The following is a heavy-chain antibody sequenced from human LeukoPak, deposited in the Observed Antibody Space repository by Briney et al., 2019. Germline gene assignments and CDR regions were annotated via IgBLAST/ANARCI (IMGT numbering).Heavy chain of an antibody. CDR3: ARVLLWFGDFSVKAFDI. J-gene: IGHJ3*02. D-gene: IGHD3-10*01. V-gene: IGHV4-39*01. Sequence: SSETLSLTCNVSGGPINSNIYYLTWVRQPPGKGLEWIGSIYYSGSTYYNPSLKSRITISVDTFRSQVSLKMRSVTAADTAVYYRARVLLWFGDFSVKAFDIWGQGTMVTVSS. CDR2: IYYSGST. CDR1: GGPINSNIYY.